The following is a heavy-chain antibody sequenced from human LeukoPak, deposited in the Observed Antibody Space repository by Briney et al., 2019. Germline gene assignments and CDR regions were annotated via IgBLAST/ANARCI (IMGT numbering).Heavy chain of an antibody. CDR2: ISGSGGST. CDR1: GFTFSSYA. J-gene: IGHJ4*02. Sequence: GGSLRLSCAASGFTFSSYAMSWVRQAPGKGLEWVSAISGSGGSTYYADSVKGRSTISRDNSKNTLYLQMNSLRAEDTAVYYCAKDREGKTTVTTGDYWGQGTLVTVSS. D-gene: IGHD4-17*01. CDR3: AKDREGKTTVTTGDY. V-gene: IGHV3-23*01.